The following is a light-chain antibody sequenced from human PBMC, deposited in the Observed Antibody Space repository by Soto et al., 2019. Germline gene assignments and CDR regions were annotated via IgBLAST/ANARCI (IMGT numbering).Light chain of an antibody. CDR2: NVN. CDR1: SSDVGNYNY. Sequence: QSVLTQSASVSGSPGQSITISCTGTSSDVGNYNYVSWYHQHPGEVPKLIIFNVNIRPSVVSNRFSGSKSANTASLTISGLQAEDEADYYCSSFTSSNTYVFGTGTKVTVL. J-gene: IGLJ1*01. V-gene: IGLV2-14*01. CDR3: SSFTSSNTYV.